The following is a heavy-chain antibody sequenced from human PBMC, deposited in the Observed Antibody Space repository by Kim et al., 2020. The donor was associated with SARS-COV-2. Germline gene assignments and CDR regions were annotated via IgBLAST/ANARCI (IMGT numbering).Heavy chain of an antibody. CDR2: IGATGSTT. D-gene: IGHD6-6*01. CDR1: GFTFSSYA. Sequence: GGSLRLSCAASGFTFSSYAMTWIRQPPAKGLDWVSTIGATGSTTYYADSVTGRFTISRDNSKNTLYLQMNSLSVEDTAVYYCAQSAGAARPSGFDPGGQGT. V-gene: IGHV3-23*01. CDR3: AQSAGAARPSGFDP. J-gene: IGHJ5*02.